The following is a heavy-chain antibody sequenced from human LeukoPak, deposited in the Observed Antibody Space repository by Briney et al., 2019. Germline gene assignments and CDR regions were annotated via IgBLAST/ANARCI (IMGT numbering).Heavy chain of an antibody. CDR1: GFRFSSYA. D-gene: IGHD3-16*01. CDR3: AKDSYMITFGG. Sequence: GGSLRLSCAASGFRFSSYAMTWVRQVPGKGLEWVSTISDSGGATFYADSVRGRFTISRDNSKNTLYLQMNSLRVDDTAVYYCAKDSYMITFGGRGQGTLVTVSS. CDR2: ISDSGGAT. J-gene: IGHJ4*02. V-gene: IGHV3-23*01.